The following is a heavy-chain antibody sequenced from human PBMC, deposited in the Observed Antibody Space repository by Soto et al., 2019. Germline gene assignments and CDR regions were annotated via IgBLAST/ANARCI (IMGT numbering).Heavy chain of an antibody. CDR2: IIPIFGTA. V-gene: IGHV1-69*01. D-gene: IGHD3-10*01. J-gene: IGHJ4*02. Sequence: QVQLVQSGAEVKKPGSSVKVSCKASGGTFSSYAISWVRQAPGQGLEWMGGIIPIFGTANYAQKFQGRVTITADESTSTAYMELSSLRSDDTAVYSCARDRAIGRPKYYLAYWGQGTLVTVSS. CDR1: GGTFSSYA. CDR3: ARDRAIGRPKYYLAY.